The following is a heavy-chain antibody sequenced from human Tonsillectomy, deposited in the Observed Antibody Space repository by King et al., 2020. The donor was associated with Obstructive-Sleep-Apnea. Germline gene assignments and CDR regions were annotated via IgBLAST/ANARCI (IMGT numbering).Heavy chain of an antibody. J-gene: IGHJ4*02. CDR2: ISSSSRSI. V-gene: IGHV3-21*01. Sequence: VQLVESGGGQVKPGGSLRLSFAASGVTFSSYNMNWVRQAPGKGLEWVSSISSSSRSIYYADSVKGRFTISRDNAKNSLYLQMNSLRAEDTAVYYCARVDYTNYEESGYWGQGTLVTVSS. CDR1: GVTFSSYN. CDR3: ARVDYTNYEESGY. D-gene: IGHD4-11*01.